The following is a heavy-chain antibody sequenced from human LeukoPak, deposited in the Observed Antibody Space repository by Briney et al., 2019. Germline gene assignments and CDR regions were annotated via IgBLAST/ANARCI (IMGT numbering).Heavy chain of an antibody. J-gene: IGHJ6*02. CDR2: TYYRSTWYN. V-gene: IGHV6-1*01. CDR3: ARDRVENGMDV. CDR1: GDSVSSNSVT. D-gene: IGHD2-15*01. Sequence: SQTLSLTCAISGDSVSSNSVTWNWIRQSPSRGLEWLGRTYYRSTWYNDYAVSVRGRITVNPDTSKNQFSLQLNSVTPEDTAVYYCARDRVENGMDVWGQGTTVTVSS.